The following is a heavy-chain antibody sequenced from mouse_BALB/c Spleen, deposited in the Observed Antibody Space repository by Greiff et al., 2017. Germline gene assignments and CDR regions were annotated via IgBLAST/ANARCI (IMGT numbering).Heavy chain of an antibody. J-gene: IGHJ2*01. V-gene: IGHV2-9-2*01. D-gene: IGHD1-1*01. Sequence: QGQLKESGPGLVAPSQSLSITCTVSGFSLTSYDISWIRQPPGKGLEWLGVIWTGGGTNYNSAFMSRLSISKDNSKSQVFLKMNSLQTDDTAIYYCVRDTENYFDYWGQGTTLTVSS. CDR3: VRDTENYFDY. CDR1: GFSLTSYD. CDR2: IWTGGGT.